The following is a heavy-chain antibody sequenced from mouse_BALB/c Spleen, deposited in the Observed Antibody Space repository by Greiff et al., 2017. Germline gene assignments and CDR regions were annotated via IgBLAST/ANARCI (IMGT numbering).Heavy chain of an antibody. CDR3: ARRDYDYYAMDY. Sequence: EVQLVESGGGLVQPGGSLKLSCAASGFTFSSYTMSWVRQTPEKRLEWVAYISNGGGSTYYPDTVKGRFTISRDNAKNTLYLQMSSLKSEDTAMYYCARRDYDYYAMDYWGQGTSVTVSS. D-gene: IGHD1-1*01. CDR1: GFTFSSYT. J-gene: IGHJ4*01. CDR2: ISNGGGST. V-gene: IGHV5-12-2*01.